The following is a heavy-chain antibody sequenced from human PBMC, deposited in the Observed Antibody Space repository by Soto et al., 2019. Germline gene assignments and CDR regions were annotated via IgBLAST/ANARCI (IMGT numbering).Heavy chain of an antibody. D-gene: IGHD6-13*01. J-gene: IGHJ4*02. CDR2: ISGSGGST. Sequence: PGGSLRLSCAASGFTFSSYAMSWVRQAPGKGLEWVSGISGSGGSTYYADSVKGRFTISRDNSKNTLYLQMNSLRAEDTAVYYCAKYLDSSSWYVDFDYWGQGTLVTVAS. V-gene: IGHV3-23*01. CDR3: AKYLDSSSWYVDFDY. CDR1: GFTFSSYA.